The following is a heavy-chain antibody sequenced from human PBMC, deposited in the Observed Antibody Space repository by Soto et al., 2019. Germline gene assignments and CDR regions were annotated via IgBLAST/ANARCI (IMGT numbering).Heavy chain of an antibody. V-gene: IGHV4-31*03. J-gene: IGHJ6*02. CDR1: GGSISSGGYY. Sequence: SETLSLTCTVSGGSISSGGYYWSWIRQHPGKGLEWIGYIYYSGSTYYNPSLKSRVTISVDTSKNQFSLKLSSVTAADTAVYYCARGKVENSMDVWGQGTTVTVSS. D-gene: IGHD2-15*01. CDR3: ARGKVENSMDV. CDR2: IYYSGST.